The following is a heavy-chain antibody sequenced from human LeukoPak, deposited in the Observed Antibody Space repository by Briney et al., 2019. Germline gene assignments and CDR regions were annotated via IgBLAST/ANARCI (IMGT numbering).Heavy chain of an antibody. CDR1: GFTVSSNY. CDR2: IYSGGST. CDR3: ARDLPNAYYYDSSGSYYMDV. V-gene: IGHV3-53*01. J-gene: IGHJ6*03. Sequence: PGGSLRLSCAASGFTVSSNYMSWVRQAPGKGLEWVSVIYSGGSTYYADSVKGRFTISRANSKNTLYLQMNSLRAEDTAVYYCARDLPNAYYYDSSGSYYMDVWGKGTTVTVSS. D-gene: IGHD3-22*01.